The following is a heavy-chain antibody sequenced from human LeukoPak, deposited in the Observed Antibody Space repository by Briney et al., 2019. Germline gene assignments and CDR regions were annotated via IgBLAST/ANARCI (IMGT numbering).Heavy chain of an antibody. CDR2: INPNSGGT. D-gene: IGHD2-2*01. CDR1: GYAFTGYY. CDR3: ARAGQLLLSYYYYMDV. V-gene: IGHV1-2*02. Sequence: GASVKVSCKASGYAFTGYYMHWVRQAPGQGLEWMGWINPNSGGTNYAQKFQGRVTMTRDTSISTAYMELSRLRADDTAVYYCARAGQLLLSYYYYMDVWGKGTTVTISS. J-gene: IGHJ6*03.